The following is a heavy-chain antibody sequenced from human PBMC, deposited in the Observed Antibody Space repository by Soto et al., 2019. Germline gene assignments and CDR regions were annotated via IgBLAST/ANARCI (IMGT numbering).Heavy chain of an antibody. D-gene: IGHD2-8*02. J-gene: IGHJ4*02. CDR2: IYHNGNT. CDR1: GGSISSNNW. V-gene: IGHV4-4*02. Sequence: QVQLQESGPGLVKPSGTLSLTCAVSGGSISSNNWWSWVRQPPGKGLEWIGEIYHNGNTKYHPSLQSRVTISVDKSKNQFSLKLSSVTAADTAVYYCARTGGVHYWGQGTLVTVSS. CDR3: ARTGGVHY.